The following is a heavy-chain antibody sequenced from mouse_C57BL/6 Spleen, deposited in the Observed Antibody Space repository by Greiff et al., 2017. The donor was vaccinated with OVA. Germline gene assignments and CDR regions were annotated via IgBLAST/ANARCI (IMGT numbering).Heavy chain of an antibody. J-gene: IGHJ2*01. V-gene: IGHV5-16*01. CDR3: ARVTSYYVDY. Sequence: EVQLVESEGGLVQPGSSMKLSCTASGFTFSDYYMAWVRQVPEKGLEWVANINYDGSSTYYLDSLKSRFLISRDNAKNILYLQMSSLKSEDTATYYCARVTSYYVDYWGQGTTLTVSS. CDR1: GFTFSDYY. D-gene: IGHD1-3*01. CDR2: INYDGSST.